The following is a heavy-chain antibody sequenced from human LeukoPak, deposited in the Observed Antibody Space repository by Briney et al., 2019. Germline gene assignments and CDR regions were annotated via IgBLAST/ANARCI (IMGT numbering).Heavy chain of an antibody. CDR2: IYYSGST. J-gene: IGHJ4*02. Sequence: SQTLSLTCTVSGGSISSGDYYWSRIRQPPGKGLEWIGYIYYSGSTYYNPSLKSRVTISVDTSKNQFSLKLSSVTAADTAVYYCARDGPDILTGYYFFDYWGQGTLVTVSS. D-gene: IGHD3-9*01. CDR1: GGSISSGDYY. CDR3: ARDGPDILTGYYFFDY. V-gene: IGHV4-30-4*01.